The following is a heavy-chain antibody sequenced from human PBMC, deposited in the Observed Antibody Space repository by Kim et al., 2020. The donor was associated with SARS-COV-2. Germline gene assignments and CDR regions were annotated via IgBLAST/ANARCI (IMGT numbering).Heavy chain of an antibody. CDR3: ANPPHPDC. CDR2: ISGSGNTT. Sequence: GGSLRLSCAASGFTFSNYGMSWVRQAPGKGLEWVSGISGSGNTTTYADSVKGRFTVSRDNSKNTLYLQMSSLRAEDTAMYYCANPPHPDCWCQGTLGTDS. V-gene: IGHV3-23*01. CDR1: GFTFSNYG. J-gene: IGHJ4*02.